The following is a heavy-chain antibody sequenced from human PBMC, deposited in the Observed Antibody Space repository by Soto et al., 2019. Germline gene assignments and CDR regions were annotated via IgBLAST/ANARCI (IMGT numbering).Heavy chain of an antibody. D-gene: IGHD3-16*02. J-gene: IGHJ4*02. V-gene: IGHV2-5*02. CDR1: GFSLSTGRKG. CDR2: IYWDDVK. Sequence: QITLKASGPTLVKPTQTLTLTCTFSGFSLSTGRKGVGWIRQPPGKALEWLALIYWDDVKSYSPSLKSRLTITKDTSKNQVDLTMTNMDPVDTAPYYWARRTVISLSAYFGYWGQGTLNTVSS. CDR3: ARRTVISLSAYFGY.